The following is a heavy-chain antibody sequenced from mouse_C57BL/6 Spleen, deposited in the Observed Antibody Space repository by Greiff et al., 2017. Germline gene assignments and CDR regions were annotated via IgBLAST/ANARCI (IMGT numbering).Heavy chain of an antibody. CDR3: ARKTVVAFDY. V-gene: IGHV1-63*01. CDR1: GYTFTNYW. D-gene: IGHD1-1*01. Sequence: QVQLQQSGAELVRPGTSVKMSCKASGYTFTNYWIGWAKQRPGHGLEWIGDIYPGGGYTNYNEKFKGKATLTADKSSSTAYMQFSSLTSEDSAIYYCARKTVVAFDYWGQGTTLTVSS. J-gene: IGHJ2*01. CDR2: IYPGGGYT.